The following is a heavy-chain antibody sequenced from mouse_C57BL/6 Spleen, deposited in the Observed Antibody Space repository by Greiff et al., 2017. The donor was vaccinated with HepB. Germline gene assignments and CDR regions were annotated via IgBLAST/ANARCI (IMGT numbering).Heavy chain of an antibody. Sequence: EVQLQQSGPELVKPGASVKMSCKASGYTFTDYNMHWVKQSHGKSLEWIGYINPNNGGTSYNQKFKGKATLTVNKSSSTAYMELRSLTSEDSAVYYCARSYGKSDWYAMDYWGQGTSVTVSS. CDR1: GYTFTDYN. V-gene: IGHV1-22*01. CDR3: ARSYGKSDWYAMDY. CDR2: INPNNGGT. J-gene: IGHJ4*01. D-gene: IGHD1-1*02.